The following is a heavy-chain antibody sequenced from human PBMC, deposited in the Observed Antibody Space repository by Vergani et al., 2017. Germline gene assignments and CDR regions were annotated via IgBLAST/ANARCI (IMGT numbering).Heavy chain of an antibody. CDR3: GRVADFYGLGSRLLDL. D-gene: IGHD3-10*01. Sequence: QVQLVESGGGVVQPGTSLRLSCVVSGFALNRHAMYWVRQAPGKGLEWIGYMYQSGSTNYNPSLETRVTISGDTSKNQFSLKLNSVTAADTAVYYCGRVADFYGLGSRLLDLWGQGILVTVSS. CDR1: GFALNRHA. J-gene: IGHJ5*02. V-gene: IGHV4-59*11. CDR2: MYQSGST.